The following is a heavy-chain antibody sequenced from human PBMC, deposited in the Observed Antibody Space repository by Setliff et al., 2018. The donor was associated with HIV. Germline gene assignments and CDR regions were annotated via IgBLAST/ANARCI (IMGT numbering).Heavy chain of an antibody. V-gene: IGHV3-9*01. CDR3: AKAGPRYNWNYAYFDP. Sequence: GGSLRLSCAASGFTFHDYAMHWVRQVPGKGLEWVSGISWNSDTVAYADSVKGRFSVSRDNAKNSLYLQMNSLRPEDTAFYYCAKAGPRYNWNYAYFDPWGQGTLVTVSS. D-gene: IGHD1-20*01. CDR1: GFTFHDYA. J-gene: IGHJ5*02. CDR2: ISWNSDTV.